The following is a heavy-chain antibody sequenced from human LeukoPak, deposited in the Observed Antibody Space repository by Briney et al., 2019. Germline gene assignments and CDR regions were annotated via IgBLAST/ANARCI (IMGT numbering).Heavy chain of an antibody. V-gene: IGHV4-59*01. CDR3: ARGLLNYDILTGYYGDAFDI. Sequence: SETLSLTCAVYGGSFSGYYWSWIRQPPGKGLEWIGYIYYSGSTNYNPSLKSRVTISVDTSKNQFSLKLSSVTAADTAVYYCARGLLNYDILTGYYGDAFDIWGQGTMVTVSS. CDR1: GGSFSGYY. J-gene: IGHJ3*02. CDR2: IYYSGST. D-gene: IGHD3-9*01.